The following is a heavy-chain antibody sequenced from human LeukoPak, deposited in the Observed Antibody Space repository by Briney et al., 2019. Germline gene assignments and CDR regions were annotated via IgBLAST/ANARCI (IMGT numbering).Heavy chain of an antibody. D-gene: IGHD1-1*01. CDR2: IYPGDSDT. Sequence: GESLKISWKGSGYRFTSYWIAWVGQMPGKGLEGMGIIYPGDSDTRYSPSFQGQVTISADKSISTAYLQWSSLKASDTAMYYCATRGRNDEGYYFDYWGQGTLVTVSS. CDR3: ATRGRNDEGYYFDY. CDR1: GYRFTSYW. V-gene: IGHV5-51*01. J-gene: IGHJ4*02.